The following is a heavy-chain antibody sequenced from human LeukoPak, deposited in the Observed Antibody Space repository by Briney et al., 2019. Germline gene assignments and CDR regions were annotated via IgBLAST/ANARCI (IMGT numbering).Heavy chain of an antibody. V-gene: IGHV5-51*01. CDR1: GYSFTSYW. J-gene: IGHJ5*02. D-gene: IGHD6-13*01. CDR3: ARLGTAAAAYWFDP. CDR2: IYPGDSDT. Sequence: GESLRISCKGSGYSFTSYWIGWVRQMPGKGLEWVGIIYPGDSDTRYSPSFQGPVTISADKSISTAYLQWSSLNASDTAMYYCARLGTAAAAYWFDPWGQGTLVTVSS.